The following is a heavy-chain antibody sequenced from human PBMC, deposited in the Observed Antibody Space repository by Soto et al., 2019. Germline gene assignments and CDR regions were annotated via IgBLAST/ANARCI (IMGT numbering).Heavy chain of an antibody. V-gene: IGHV1-18*01. D-gene: IGHD2-2*01. J-gene: IGHJ4*02. CDR2: ITGHKGDT. CDR3: ARGTAAIYTY. Sequence: QLVHSAAEMKQPGAAVRVSCKASGYAFTTYGFSWVRQAPGQGLEWMGWITGHKGDTKYTEKFQDRLTLTRDTSTATTYMELSNLRLDDTAIYYCARGTAAIYTYWGQGTLVTVSS. CDR1: GYAFTTYG.